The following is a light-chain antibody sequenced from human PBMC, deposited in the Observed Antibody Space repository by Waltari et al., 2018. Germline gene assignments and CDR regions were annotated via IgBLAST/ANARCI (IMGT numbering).Light chain of an antibody. CDR2: VAS. J-gene: IGKJ4*01. V-gene: IGKV3-15*01. CDR1: QSVTNN. Sequence: EIIMTQSPATLSLSPGERATLSCRASQSVTNNLAWYQQKPGQAPRLLIYVASTRATSIPARISGSGSGTEFTLTISSLQSEDFAFYYCQQYNNWPLTFGGGTKVEIK. CDR3: QQYNNWPLT.